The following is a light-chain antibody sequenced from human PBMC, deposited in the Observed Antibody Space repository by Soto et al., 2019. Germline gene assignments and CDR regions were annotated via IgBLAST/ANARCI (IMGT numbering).Light chain of an antibody. V-gene: IGKV3-15*01. J-gene: IGKJ3*01. CDR3: QQYNNWPRT. CDR2: GAS. CDR1: QGVSIN. Sequence: DILMTQSPVTLSVSPGERATLSCRASQGVSINLAWYQQKPCQAPRLLIYGASTRAAGIPARLSGSGSGTEFRLTISRLQSEDFAVYYCQQYNNWPRTFGPGTKVDFK.